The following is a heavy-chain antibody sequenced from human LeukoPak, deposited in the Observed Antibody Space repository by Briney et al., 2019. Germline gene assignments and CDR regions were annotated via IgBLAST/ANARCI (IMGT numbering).Heavy chain of an antibody. Sequence: GSLSLSCAASGFTFSSYWMHWVRPAPGGGLVWGASITSDGSRQSHAGCVKVRFTISRDNAKNTLYLQMNSVRAEDTAVYYCARDYAGGESFDIWGQGTMVTVSS. V-gene: IGHV3-74*01. CDR1: GFTFSSYW. D-gene: IGHD3-16*01. CDR3: ARDYAGGESFDI. J-gene: IGHJ3*02. CDR2: ITSDGSRQ.